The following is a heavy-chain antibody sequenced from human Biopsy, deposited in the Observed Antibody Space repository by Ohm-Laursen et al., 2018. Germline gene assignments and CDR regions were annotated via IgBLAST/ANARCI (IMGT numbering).Heavy chain of an antibody. CDR3: ARTPSDSFWSGSYKRGLWFDP. V-gene: IGHV4-59*01. J-gene: IGHJ5*02. D-gene: IGHD3-3*01. CDR2: VYNGGIT. CDR1: GGPIISYY. Sequence: SETLSLTYSVSGGPIISYYWTWIRQPPGKGLEWIGHVYNGGITNYNPSLKSRVTISKDTSKNQFSLQVNSVTAADTAVYYCARTPSDSFWSGSYKRGLWFDPWGQGTLVIVSS.